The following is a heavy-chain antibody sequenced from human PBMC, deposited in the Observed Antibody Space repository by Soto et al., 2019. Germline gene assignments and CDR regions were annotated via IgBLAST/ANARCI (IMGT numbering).Heavy chain of an antibody. V-gene: IGHV4-30-4*01. CDR2: IYYSGST. CDR1: GGSISRGDYY. D-gene: IGHD6-19*01. Sequence: SETLSLTCTVSGGSISRGDYYWSWIRQPPGKGLEWIGYIYYSGSTYYNPSLKSRVTISVDTSKHQFSLKLSAVTAADTAVYYCARLIAMRWLARIRYYGMDVWGQGTTVAVSS. J-gene: IGHJ6*02. CDR3: ARLIAMRWLARIRYYGMDV.